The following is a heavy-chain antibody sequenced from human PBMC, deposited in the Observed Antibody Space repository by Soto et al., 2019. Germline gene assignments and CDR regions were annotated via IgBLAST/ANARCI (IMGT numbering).Heavy chain of an antibody. Sequence: QVQLVQSGAEVKKPGASVKVSCKASGYTFTSYGISWVRQAPGQGLEWMGWISAYNGNTNYAQKLQGRVTMTTDRSTSTAYMELRSQRSEDTAVYYCARTSYVRGSYRSDDAFDIWGQGTMVTVSS. J-gene: IGHJ3*02. CDR3: ARTSYVRGSYRSDDAFDI. D-gene: IGHD3-16*02. V-gene: IGHV1-18*01. CDR2: ISAYNGNT. CDR1: GYTFTSYG.